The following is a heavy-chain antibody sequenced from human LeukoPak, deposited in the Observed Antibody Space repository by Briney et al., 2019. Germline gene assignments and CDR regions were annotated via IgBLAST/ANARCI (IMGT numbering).Heavy chain of an antibody. CDR1: GGTFSSYA. CDR2: IIPIFGTA. Sequence: ASVKVSCKASGGTFSSYAISWVRQAPGQGLEWTGGIIPIFGTANYAQKFQGRVTITADESTSTAYMELSSLRSEDTAVYYCASSGDSSGYYSLFDPWGQGTLVTVSS. CDR3: ASSGDSSGYYSLFDP. V-gene: IGHV1-69*13. J-gene: IGHJ5*02. D-gene: IGHD3-22*01.